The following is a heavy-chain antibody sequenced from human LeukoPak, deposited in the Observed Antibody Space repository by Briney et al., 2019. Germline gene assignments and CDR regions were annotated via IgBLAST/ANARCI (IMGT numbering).Heavy chain of an antibody. CDR1: GYIFTDYY. CDR2: INPNSGGT. V-gene: IGHV1-2*06. J-gene: IGHJ5*02. Sequence: ASVKVSCKASGYIFTDYYMHWVRQAPGQELGWMGRINPNSGGTNYAQKFQGRVTMTRDTSISTAYMELSRLRSDDTAVYYCARESLRFDPWGQGTLVTVSS. CDR3: ARESLRFDP.